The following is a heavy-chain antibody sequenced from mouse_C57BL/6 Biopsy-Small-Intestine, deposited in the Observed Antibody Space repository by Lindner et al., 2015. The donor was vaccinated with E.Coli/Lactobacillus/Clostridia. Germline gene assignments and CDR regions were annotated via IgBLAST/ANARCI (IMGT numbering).Heavy chain of an antibody. Sequence: SVKVSCKTSGGTFSSYAINWVRQAPGQGLEWVGKIIPFLGITNYAQKYQGRVTITANQSTSTAYMELSSLRSEDTAVYYCARILSREASFFYYGMDVWGQGTTVTVSS. CDR3: ARILSREASFFYYGMDV. CDR2: IIPFLGIT. J-gene: IGHJ1*01. D-gene: IGHD1-1*01. CDR1: GGTFSSYA. V-gene: IGHV1S26*01.